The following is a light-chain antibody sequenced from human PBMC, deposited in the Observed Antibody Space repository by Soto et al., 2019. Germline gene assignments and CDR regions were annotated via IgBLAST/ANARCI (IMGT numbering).Light chain of an antibody. CDR3: QQRDIWPWT. CDR1: QSVNSS. Sequence: EIVLTQSPDTLSLSPGERATLSCWASQSVNSSLVWYQQKPGQAPRLLMYDASTRATGIPARFSGSGSGTDFTLTISSLEPEDFAVYYCQQRDIWPWTFGQGTKVDI. CDR2: DAS. J-gene: IGKJ1*01. V-gene: IGKV3-11*01.